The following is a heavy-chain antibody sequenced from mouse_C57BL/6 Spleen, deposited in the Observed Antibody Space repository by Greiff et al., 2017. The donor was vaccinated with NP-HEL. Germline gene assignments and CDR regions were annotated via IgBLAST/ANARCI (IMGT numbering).Heavy chain of an antibody. CDR1: GSPFPSSW. V-gene: IGHV1-7*01. Sequence: VQLQQSGAELAKPGASVKLSCKPSGSPFPSSWMHGVNRGPGQGLEWIGYIIPSSGYTKYNQKFKNKATLTADKSSSTAYMQLSSLTYEDSAVYYCARNLYGSSYEEAMDYWGQGTSVTVSS. J-gene: IGHJ4*01. D-gene: IGHD1-1*01. CDR3: ARNLYGSSYEEAMDY. CDR2: IIPSSGYT.